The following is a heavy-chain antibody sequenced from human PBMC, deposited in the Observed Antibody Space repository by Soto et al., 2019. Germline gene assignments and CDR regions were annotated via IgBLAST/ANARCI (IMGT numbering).Heavy chain of an antibody. CDR3: ARPYYDFWSGSQFLQLGP. V-gene: IGHV1-2*02. CDR2: INPNSGGT. CDR1: GYTFTGYY. D-gene: IGHD3-3*01. Sequence: ASVKVSCKASGYTFTGYYMHWVRQAPGQGLEWMGWINPNSGGTNYAQKFQGRVTMTRDASISTAYMELSRLRSDDTAVYYCARPYYDFWSGSQFLQLGPWGQGTLVTVPQ. J-gene: IGHJ5*02.